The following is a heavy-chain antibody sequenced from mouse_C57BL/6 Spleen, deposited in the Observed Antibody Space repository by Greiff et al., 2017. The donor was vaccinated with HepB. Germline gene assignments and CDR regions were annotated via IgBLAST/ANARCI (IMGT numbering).Heavy chain of an antibody. Sequence: QVQLQQPGAELVKPGASVKLPCKASGYTFTSYWMHWVKQRPGQGLEWIGMIHPNSGSTNYNEKFKSKATLTVDKSSSTAYMQLSSLTSEDSAVYYCTIYYYGSSSMDYWGQGTSVTVSS. D-gene: IGHD1-1*01. J-gene: IGHJ4*01. CDR3: TIYYYGSSSMDY. CDR2: IHPNSGST. V-gene: IGHV1-64*01. CDR1: GYTFTSYW.